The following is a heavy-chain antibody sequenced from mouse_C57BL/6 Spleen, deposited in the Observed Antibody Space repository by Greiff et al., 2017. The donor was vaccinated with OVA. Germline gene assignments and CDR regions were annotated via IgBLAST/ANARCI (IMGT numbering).Heavy chain of an antibody. D-gene: IGHD1-1*01. CDR2: ISYDGSN. CDR3: ATYYGSSYSYWYFDV. J-gene: IGHJ1*03. CDR1: GYSITSGYY. V-gene: IGHV3-6*01. Sequence: ESGPGLVKPSQSLSLTCSVTGYSITSGYYWNWIRQFPGNKLEWMGYISYDGSNNYNPSLKNRISITRDTSKNQFFLKLNSVTTEDTATYYCATYYGSSYSYWYFDVWGTGTTVTVSS.